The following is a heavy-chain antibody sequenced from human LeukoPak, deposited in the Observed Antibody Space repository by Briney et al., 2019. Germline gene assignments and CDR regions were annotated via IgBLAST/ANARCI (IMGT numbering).Heavy chain of an antibody. J-gene: IGHJ4*02. CDR1: GGSISSGSYY. CDR3: ARDSYGYVY. V-gene: IGHV4-61*02. Sequence: SETLSLTCTVSGGSISSGSYYWSWIRQPAGKGLEWIGRIYTSGSTNCNPSLKSRVTISVDTSKNQFSLKLSSVTAGDTAVYYCARDSYGYVYWGQGTLVTVSS. D-gene: IGHD5-18*01. CDR2: IYTSGST.